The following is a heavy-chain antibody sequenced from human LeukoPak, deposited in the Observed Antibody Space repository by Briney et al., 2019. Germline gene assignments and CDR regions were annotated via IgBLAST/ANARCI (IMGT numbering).Heavy chain of an antibody. V-gene: IGHV3-15*01. Sequence: PGGSLRLSCAASGFIFSSAWMTWVRQARGKGLEWVGHIKNKTNGGTTDYAAPVKGRFIISRDDSKNTLYLQMNSLRTEDTAVYYCARGFCSSTSCYQGPFDFWGQGTLVTVSS. D-gene: IGHD2-2*01. J-gene: IGHJ4*02. CDR3: ARGFCSSTSCYQGPFDF. CDR2: IKNKTNGGTT. CDR1: GFIFSSAW.